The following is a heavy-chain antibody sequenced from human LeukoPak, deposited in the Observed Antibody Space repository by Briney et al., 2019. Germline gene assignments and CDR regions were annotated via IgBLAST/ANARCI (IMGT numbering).Heavy chain of an antibody. V-gene: IGHV3-23*01. J-gene: IGHJ3*02. Sequence: GALTLSCAASGFTFSSYGMWWLRQAPGKGLVWLSAISGSGGSTYYAASVKGRFTISRDNAKNSLYLQMSSLSAEDTAVYYCAKGYSGSYFCGFDIWGQGTMVTVSS. CDR1: GFTFSSYG. CDR2: ISGSGGST. CDR3: AKGYSGSYFCGFDI. D-gene: IGHD1-26*01.